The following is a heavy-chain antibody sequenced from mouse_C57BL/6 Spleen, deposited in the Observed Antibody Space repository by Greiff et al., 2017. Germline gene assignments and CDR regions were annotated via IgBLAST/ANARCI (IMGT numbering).Heavy chain of an antibody. Sequence: VQLQESGGGLVKPGGSLKLSCAASGFTFSDYGMHWVRQAPEKGLEWVAYISSGSSTIYYADTVKGRFTISRDNAKNTLFLQMTSLRSEDTAMCYCAGEADYYGGGPYYFDYWCQGTTLTVSS. J-gene: IGHJ2*01. CDR3: AGEADYYGGGPYYFDY. CDR2: ISSGSSTI. D-gene: IGHD1-1*02. V-gene: IGHV5-17*01. CDR1: GFTFSDYG.